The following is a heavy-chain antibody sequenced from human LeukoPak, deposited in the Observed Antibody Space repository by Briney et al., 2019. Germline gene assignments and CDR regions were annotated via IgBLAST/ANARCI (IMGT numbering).Heavy chain of an antibody. CDR1: GFTFDDYA. Sequence: PGGSLRLTCAASGFTFDDYAMHWVRQAPGKGLEWVSGISWNSGSIGYADPVKGRFTISRDNAKNSLYLQMDSLRAEDTAVYYCANFYYYDSSGYNEGIVDWGQGTLVTVSS. CDR3: ANFYYYDSSGYNEGIVD. CDR2: ISWNSGSI. J-gene: IGHJ4*02. D-gene: IGHD3-22*01. V-gene: IGHV3-9*01.